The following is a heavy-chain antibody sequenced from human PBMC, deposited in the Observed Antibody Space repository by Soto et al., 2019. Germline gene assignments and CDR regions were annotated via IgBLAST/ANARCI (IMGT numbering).Heavy chain of an antibody. CDR3: ARGQYCSGGSCYGY. CDR1: GGGFSSYA. J-gene: IGHJ4*02. CDR2: IIPIFGTA. V-gene: IGHV1-69*13. D-gene: IGHD2-15*01. Sequence: LVKVSCKAAGGGFSSYAIGWVRQAPGQGLEWMGGIIPIFGTANYAQKFQGRVTITADESTSTAYMELSSLRSEDTAVYYCARGQYCSGGSCYGYWGQGTLGTVSS.